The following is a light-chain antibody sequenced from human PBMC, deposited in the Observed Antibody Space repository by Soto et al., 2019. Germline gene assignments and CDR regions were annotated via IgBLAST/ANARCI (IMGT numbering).Light chain of an antibody. J-gene: IGKJ1*01. CDR1: QDIRAY. V-gene: IGKV1-8*01. Sequence: IQMTQSPSSLSASVGDRVSITCQASQDIRAYLNWYQHKPGKAPKLLIYAASTLQSGVPSRFSGSGSGTDFTLTISCLQSEDFATYYCQQYYSYPRTFGQGTKV. CDR2: AAS. CDR3: QQYYSYPRT.